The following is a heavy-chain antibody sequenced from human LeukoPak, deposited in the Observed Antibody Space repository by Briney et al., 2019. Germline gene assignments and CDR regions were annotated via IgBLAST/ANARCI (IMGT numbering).Heavy chain of an antibody. CDR3: AGVRQQLARGVCDY. Sequence: SQTLSLTCTVSAGSISIVSDYWGWISQPGGNGLEWIVRIYTSGTTNSIPSLKSRVTLSLDTAKNHFSLKLSSVTAADTAVYYCAGVRQQLARGVCDYWGEGTLVSVSS. D-gene: IGHD6-13*01. J-gene: IGHJ4*02. CDR1: AGSISIVSDY. V-gene: IGHV4-61*02. CDR2: IYTSGTT.